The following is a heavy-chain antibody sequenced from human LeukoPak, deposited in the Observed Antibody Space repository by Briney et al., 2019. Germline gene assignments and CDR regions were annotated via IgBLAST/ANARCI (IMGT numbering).Heavy chain of an antibody. D-gene: IGHD3-22*01. CDR1: GFTFSSYG. CDR2: ISYDGSNK. Sequence: GGSLRLSCAASGFTFSSYGMHWVRQAPGKGLEWVAVISYDGSNKYYADSVKGRFTTSRDNSKNTLYLQMNSLRAEDTAVYYCAKKSGEYYYDSSGNLDYWGQGTLVTVSS. J-gene: IGHJ4*02. CDR3: AKKSGEYYYDSSGNLDY. V-gene: IGHV3-30*18.